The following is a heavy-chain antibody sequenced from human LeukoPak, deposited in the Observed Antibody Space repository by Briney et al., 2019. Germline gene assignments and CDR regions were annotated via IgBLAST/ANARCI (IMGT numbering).Heavy chain of an antibody. Sequence: GGSLRLSCAASGFTFDNFAMHWVRQTPGKGLEWVSLVSGNGVNTYYADSVKGRFTISRDNSKNSLYLQMNSLRTEDTALYFCTKDSSSLWYFDFWGQGALATVSS. CDR3: TKDSSSLWYFDF. CDR2: VSGNGVNT. V-gene: IGHV3-43*02. J-gene: IGHJ4*02. CDR1: GFTFDNFA. D-gene: IGHD6-13*01.